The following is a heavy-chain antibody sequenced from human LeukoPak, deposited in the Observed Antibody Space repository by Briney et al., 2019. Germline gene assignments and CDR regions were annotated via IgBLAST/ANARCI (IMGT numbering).Heavy chain of an antibody. CDR1: GFTFSSYA. J-gene: IGHJ4*02. V-gene: IGHV3-13*01. CDR3: ARVRSILRFLEWLFYYFDY. CDR2: IGTAGDT. D-gene: IGHD3-3*01. Sequence: GGSLRLSCAASGFTFSSYAMSWVRQAPGKGLEWVSAIGTAGDTYYPGSVKGQFTISRENAKNSLYLQMNSLRAGDTAVYYCARVRSILRFLEWLFYYFDYWGQGTLVTVSS.